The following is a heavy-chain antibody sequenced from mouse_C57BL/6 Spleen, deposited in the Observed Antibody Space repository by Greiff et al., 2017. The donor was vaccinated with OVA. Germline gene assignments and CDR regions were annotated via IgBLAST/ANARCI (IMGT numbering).Heavy chain of an antibody. J-gene: IGHJ1*03. Sequence: VQRVESGAELVRPGASVTLSCKASGYTFTDYEMHWVKQTPVHGLEWIGAIDPETGGTAYNQKFKGKAILTADKSSSTAYMELRSLTSEDSAVYYCTRFYYYGSSYWYFDVWGTGTTVTVSS. D-gene: IGHD1-1*01. CDR2: IDPETGGT. CDR3: TRFYYYGSSYWYFDV. V-gene: IGHV1-15*01. CDR1: GYTFTDYE.